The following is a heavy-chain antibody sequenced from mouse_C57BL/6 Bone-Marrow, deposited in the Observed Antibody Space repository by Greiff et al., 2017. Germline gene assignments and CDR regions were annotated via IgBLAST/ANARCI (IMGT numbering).Heavy chain of an antibody. CDR3: ASYGYLYAMDY. V-gene: IGHV1-82*01. Sequence: QVQLKESGPELVKPGASVKISCKASGYAFSSSWMNWVKQRPGKGLEWIGRIYPGDGDTNYNGKFKGKATLTADKSSSTAYMQLSSLTSEDSAVYFCASYGYLYAMDYWCQGTSVTVSS. CDR1: GYAFSSSW. CDR2: IYPGDGDT. D-gene: IGHD2-2*01. J-gene: IGHJ4*01.